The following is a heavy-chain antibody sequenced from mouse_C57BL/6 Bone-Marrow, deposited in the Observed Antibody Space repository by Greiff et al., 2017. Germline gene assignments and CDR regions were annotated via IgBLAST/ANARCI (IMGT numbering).Heavy chain of an antibody. V-gene: IGHV1-69*01. CDR3: ARDHYYGSSLYYFDY. Sequence: QVQLQQPGAELVMPGASVKLSCKASGYTFTSYWMHWVKQRPGQGLEWIGEIDPSDSYTNYNQKFKGKATLTADKSSSTAYMELRSLTSEDSAVXFGARDHYYGSSLYYFDYWGQGTTLTVSS. CDR1: GYTFTSYW. J-gene: IGHJ2*01. D-gene: IGHD1-1*01. CDR2: IDPSDSYT.